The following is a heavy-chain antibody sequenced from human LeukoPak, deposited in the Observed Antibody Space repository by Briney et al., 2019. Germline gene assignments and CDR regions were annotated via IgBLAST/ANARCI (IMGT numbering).Heavy chain of an antibody. CDR2: IRSSSSSI. V-gene: IGHV3-21*01. D-gene: IGHD5-18*01. CDR1: GLTFSYYS. Sequence: GGSLRLSCAASGLTFSYYSMNWVRQTPGKGLEWVSSIRSSSSSIYYADSVKGRFTISRDNAKNSLFLQMNSLRAEDTAVYYCARDISSLTRGYSYGSHYYYSMDVWGQGTTVTVSS. J-gene: IGHJ6*02. CDR3: ARDISSLTRGYSYGSHYYYSMDV.